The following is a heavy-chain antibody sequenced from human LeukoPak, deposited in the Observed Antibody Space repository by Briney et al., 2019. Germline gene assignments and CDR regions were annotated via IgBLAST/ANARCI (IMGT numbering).Heavy chain of an antibody. V-gene: IGHV3-9*03. CDR1: GFTFDDYA. Sequence: SLRLSCAASGFTFDDYAMHWVRQAPGKGLEWVSGISWNSGSIGYADSVKGRFTISRDNAKNSLYLQMNSLRAEDMALYYCAKDMGSGWYENYFDYWGQGTLVTVSS. CDR3: AKDMGSGWYENYFDY. D-gene: IGHD6-19*01. CDR2: ISWNSGSI. J-gene: IGHJ4*02.